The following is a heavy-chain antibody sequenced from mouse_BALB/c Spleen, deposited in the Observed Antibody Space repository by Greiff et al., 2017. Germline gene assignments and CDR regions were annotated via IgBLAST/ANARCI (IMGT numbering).Heavy chain of an antibody. CDR1: GFTFSSFG. CDR2: ISSGSSTI. J-gene: IGHJ2*01. Sequence: EVQVVESGGGLVQPGGSRKLSCAASGFTFSSFGMHWVRQAPEKGLEWVAYISSGSSTIYYADTVKGRFTISRDNPKNTLFLQMTSLRSEDTAMYYCARSTGGYFDYWGQGTTLTVSS. CDR3: ARSTGGYFDY. D-gene: IGHD6-1*01. V-gene: IGHV5-17*02.